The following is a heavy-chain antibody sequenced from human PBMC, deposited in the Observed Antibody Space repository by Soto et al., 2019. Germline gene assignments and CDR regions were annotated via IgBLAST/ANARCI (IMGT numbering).Heavy chain of an antibody. Sequence: SLRLSCVASGFVFRNYAMHWVRQAPGKGLEWVASISYDESNKHYGDSVRGRFTISRDNSKNTLFLQTNTLRDNDTTIYYCAKANTGDCGRDCSSGYFDYWGQGVLVTVSS. CDR1: GFVFRNYA. CDR2: ISYDESNK. V-gene: IGHV3-30*18. J-gene: IGHJ4*02. D-gene: IGHD2-21*02. CDR3: AKANTGDCGRDCSSGYFDY.